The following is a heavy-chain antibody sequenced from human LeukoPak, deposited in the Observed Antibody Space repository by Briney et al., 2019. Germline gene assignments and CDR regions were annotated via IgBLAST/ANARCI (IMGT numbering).Heavy chain of an antibody. CDR3: AKGNLPMVRGVIDY. Sequence: GGSRELSGAALGLTFDDYAMHWVRKAPGRGLGWVSGITWNSGYKAYADSVKGRFTISRDNARSSLYLQLNSLKAEDTALYYCAKGNLPMVRGVIDYWGQGSLVTVSS. V-gene: IGHV3-9*01. CDR1: GLTFDDYA. D-gene: IGHD3-10*01. CDR2: ITWNSGYK. J-gene: IGHJ4*02.